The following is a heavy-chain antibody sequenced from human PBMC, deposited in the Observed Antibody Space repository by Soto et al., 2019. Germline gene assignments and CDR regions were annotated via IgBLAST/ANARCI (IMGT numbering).Heavy chain of an antibody. CDR1: DYSISSGYY. D-gene: IGHD5-18*01. CDR2: IYHSGST. V-gene: IGHV4-38-2*01. J-gene: IGHJ4*02. CDR3: AFTRGYSYGAFDY. Sequence: SETLSLTGGVSDYSISSGYYWGWIRQPPGKGLEWIGNIYHSGSTHYNPALKSRVTISVDTSKNQFSLKLKSVTAADTAVYYCAFTRGYSYGAFDYWGQGTLVTVSS.